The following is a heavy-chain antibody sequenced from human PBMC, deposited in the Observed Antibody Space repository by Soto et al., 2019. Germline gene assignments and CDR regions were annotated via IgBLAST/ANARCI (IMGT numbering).Heavy chain of an antibody. CDR3: ARRGHPELLWFGDVKPGMDV. V-gene: IGHV3-74*01. CDR2: INSDGSST. J-gene: IGHJ6*02. Sequence: GGSLRLSCAASGFTFSSYWMHWVRQAPGKGLVWVSRINSDGSSTSYADSVKGRFTISRDNAKNTLYLQMNSLRAEDTAVYYCARRGHPELLWFGDVKPGMDVWGQGTTVTVSS. CDR1: GFTFSSYW. D-gene: IGHD3-10*01.